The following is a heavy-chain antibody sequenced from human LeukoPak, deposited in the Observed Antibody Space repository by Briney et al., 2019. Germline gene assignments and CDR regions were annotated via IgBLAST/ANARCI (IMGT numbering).Heavy chain of an antibody. V-gene: IGHV3-7*01. D-gene: IGHD5-24*01. CDR2: INQDGSGK. CDR1: GFAFNGYY. CDR3: AKDGDGYSEHPYDY. Sequence: PGGSLRLSCAASGFAFNGYYMSWVRQAPGKGLEWVANINQDGSGKYYVDSVKGRFTISRDNAKKSVCLQMNSLRAEDTAIYYCAKDGDGYSEHPYDYWGQGTLVTVSP. J-gene: IGHJ4*02.